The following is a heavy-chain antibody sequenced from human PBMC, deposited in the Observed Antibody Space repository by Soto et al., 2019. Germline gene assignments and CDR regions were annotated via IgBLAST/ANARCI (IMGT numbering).Heavy chain of an antibody. V-gene: IGHV3-33*01. D-gene: IGHD2-2*01. Sequence: HPGGSLRLSCAASGFTFSSYGMHWVRQAPGKGLEWVAVIWYDGSNKYYADSVKGRFTISRDNSKNTLYLQMNSLRAEDTAVYYCAREIPHASRSYYYYGMDVWGQGTTVTVSS. CDR1: GFTFSSYG. J-gene: IGHJ6*02. CDR2: IWYDGSNK. CDR3: AREIPHASRSYYYYGMDV.